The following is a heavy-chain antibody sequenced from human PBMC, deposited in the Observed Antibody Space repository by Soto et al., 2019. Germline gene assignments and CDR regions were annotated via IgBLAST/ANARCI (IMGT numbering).Heavy chain of an antibody. V-gene: IGHV3-11*06. Sequence: PGGSLRLSCAASGFTFSDYYMSWIRQAPGKGLEWVSYISSSSSYTNYADSVKGRFTISRDNAKNSLYLQMNSLRAEDTAVYYCARDGGHYYGDYVDGMDVWGQGTTVTVSS. J-gene: IGHJ6*02. D-gene: IGHD4-17*01. CDR1: GFTFSDYY. CDR3: ARDGGHYYGDYVDGMDV. CDR2: ISSSSSYT.